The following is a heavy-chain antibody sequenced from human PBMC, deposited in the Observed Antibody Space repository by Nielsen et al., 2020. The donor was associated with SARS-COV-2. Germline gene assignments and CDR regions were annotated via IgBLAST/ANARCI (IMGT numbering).Heavy chain of an antibody. CDR3: ARIGKSEGIDY. J-gene: IGHJ6*02. V-gene: IGHV4-59*01. CDR1: GGSISSYY. CDR2: IYYSGST. Sequence: SETLSLTCTVSGGSISSYYWSWIRQPPGKGLEWIGYIYYSGSTNYNPSLKSRVTISVDTSKNQFSLKLSSVTAADTAVYYCARIGKSEGIDYWGQGTTVTVSS.